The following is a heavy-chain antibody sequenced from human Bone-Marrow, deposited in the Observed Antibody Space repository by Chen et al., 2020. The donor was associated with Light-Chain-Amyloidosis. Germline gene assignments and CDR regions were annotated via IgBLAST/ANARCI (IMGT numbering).Heavy chain of an antibody. V-gene: IGHV1-18*04. D-gene: IGHD3-22*01. Sequence: QVQLVQSGAEVKKPGASAKVSCKASGYTFTNYVIYWVRQAPGQGLEWMGWISPYNGYTNFAQRLHGRVTVTTDTSTNTAYMELRSLRSDDTAVYYCARMEGPYYYDSSGLVYWGQGTLVTVSS. CDR1: GYTFTNYV. CDR2: ISPYNGYT. J-gene: IGHJ4*02. CDR3: ARMEGPYYYDSSGLVY.